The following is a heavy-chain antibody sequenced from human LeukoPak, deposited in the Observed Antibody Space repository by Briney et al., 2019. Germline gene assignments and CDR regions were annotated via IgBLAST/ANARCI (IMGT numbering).Heavy chain of an antibody. J-gene: IGHJ4*02. CDR1: GFTFDDYA. Sequence: GRSLRLSCAASGFTFDDYAMHLVRQAPGKGLEWVSGISWNSGSIGYADSVKGRFTISRDNAKNSLYLQMNSLRAEDTALYYCAKALYSSSWYRFSDWGQGTLVTVSS. V-gene: IGHV3-9*01. CDR2: ISWNSGSI. D-gene: IGHD6-13*01. CDR3: AKALYSSSWYRFSD.